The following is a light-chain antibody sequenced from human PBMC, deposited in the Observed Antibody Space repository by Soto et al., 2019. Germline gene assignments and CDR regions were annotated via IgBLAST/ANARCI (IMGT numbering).Light chain of an antibody. J-gene: IGKJ1*01. Sequence: EIVLMQSPGTLFLSPGERATLSCRASQSVSSSYLAWYQQKPGQAPRLLIYGASSRATGIPDRFSGSGSGTDFTLTISRLEPEDFAVYYCQQYGSSTWTFGQGTKV. CDR1: QSVSSSY. CDR3: QQYGSSTWT. CDR2: GAS. V-gene: IGKV3-20*01.